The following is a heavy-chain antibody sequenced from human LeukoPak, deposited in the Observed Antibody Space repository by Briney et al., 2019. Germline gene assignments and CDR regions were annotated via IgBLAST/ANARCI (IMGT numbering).Heavy chain of an antibody. CDR1: GNTFTDLS. J-gene: IGHJ4*02. D-gene: IGHD2/OR15-2a*01. V-gene: IGHV1-24*01. Sequence: ASVKVSCKVSGNTFTDLSMNWVRKAPGKVLEWMGGFDPEDVETIYAQKFQGRVTMTEDTSTETAYMELTSLRPEDTAVYYCATDFYRGRQFDYWGQGTLVTVSS. CDR3: ATDFYRGRQFDY. CDR2: FDPEDVET.